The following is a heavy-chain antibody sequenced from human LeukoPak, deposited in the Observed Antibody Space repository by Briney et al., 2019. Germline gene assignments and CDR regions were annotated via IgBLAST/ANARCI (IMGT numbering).Heavy chain of an antibody. CDR2: ISSDGSST. Sequence: GGSLRLSCAASGLTFSSYWMRWVRQGPGKGLVWVSRISSDGSSTTYADSVKGRFTISRDNAKNTLHLQMNSLRAEDTAVYYCARSGQWLGAEYFQHWGQGSLVTVSS. J-gene: IGHJ1*01. CDR3: ARSGQWLGAEYFQH. CDR1: GLTFSSYW. D-gene: IGHD6-19*01. V-gene: IGHV3-74*01.